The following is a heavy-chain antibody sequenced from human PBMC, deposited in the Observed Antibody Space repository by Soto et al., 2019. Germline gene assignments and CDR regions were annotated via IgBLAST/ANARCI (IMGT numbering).Heavy chain of an antibody. V-gene: IGHV3-23*01. J-gene: IGHJ3*02. D-gene: IGHD4-17*01. Sequence: PGGSLRLSCAASGFTFSSCAMSWVRQSPGKGLEWVSGIIASGGSTYYADSVKGRFTISRDNSKNTLYLQMNSLRAEDTAVYYCARDPTTVTPYDAFDIWGQGTMVTGSS. CDR1: GFTFSSCA. CDR3: ARDPTTVTPYDAFDI. CDR2: IIASGGST.